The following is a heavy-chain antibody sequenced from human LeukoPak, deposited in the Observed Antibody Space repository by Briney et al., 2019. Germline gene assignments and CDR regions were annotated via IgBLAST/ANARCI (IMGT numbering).Heavy chain of an antibody. CDR2: MNPNSGNT. V-gene: IGHV1-8*01. J-gene: IGHJ4*02. CDR3: ASQPPPYSSRAFDY. Sequence: GASVKVSCKASGYTFTSYDINWVRQATGQGLGWMGWMNPNSGNTGYAQKFQGRVTMTRNTSISTAYMELSSLRSEDTAVYYCASQPPPYSSRAFDYWGQGTLVTVSS. D-gene: IGHD6-13*01. CDR1: GYTFTSYD.